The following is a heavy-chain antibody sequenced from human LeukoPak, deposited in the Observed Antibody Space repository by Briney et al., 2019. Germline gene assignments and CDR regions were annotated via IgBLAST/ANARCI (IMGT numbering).Heavy chain of an antibody. CDR3: ARGQGPIAGAKNPFNI. J-gene: IGHJ3*02. CDR1: GFTFSAYA. CDR2: ISYDGSNK. V-gene: IGHV3-30*01. Sequence: GGSLRLSCAASGFTFSAYAMHWVRQAPGKGLEWVAVISYDGSNKYYADSVKGRFTISGDKSKDTLYLQMNGLRPEDTAVYYCARGQGPIAGAKNPFNIWGQGTMVTVSS. D-gene: IGHD1-26*01.